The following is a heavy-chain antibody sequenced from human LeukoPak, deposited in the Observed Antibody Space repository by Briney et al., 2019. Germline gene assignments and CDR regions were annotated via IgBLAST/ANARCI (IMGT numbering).Heavy chain of an antibody. CDR1: GFTFSNYA. CDR3: AKEEGYSYGYGTFDY. CDR2: ISGNGGST. Sequence: GGSLRLSCAASGFTFSNYAMNWVRQAPGKGLEWVSAISGNGGSTYYADSVKGRFTISRDNSKNTLYLQMNSLRAEDTAVYYCAKEEGYSYGYGTFDYWGQGSLVTVSS. D-gene: IGHD5-18*01. J-gene: IGHJ4*02. V-gene: IGHV3-23*01.